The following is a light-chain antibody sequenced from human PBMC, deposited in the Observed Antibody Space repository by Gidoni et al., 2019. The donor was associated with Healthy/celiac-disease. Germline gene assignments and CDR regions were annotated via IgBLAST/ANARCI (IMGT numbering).Light chain of an antibody. V-gene: IGKV3-15*01. CDR2: GAS. CDR3: QQYNNWLYT. J-gene: IGKJ2*01. CDR1: QSVSSN. Sequence: EIVMTQSPATLSVSPGERATLSCSASQSVSSNLAWYQQQPGKAPRLLIYGASTRATGIPARFSGSGSGTEFTLTISSLQSEDFAVYYCQQYNNWLYTFGQGTKLEIK.